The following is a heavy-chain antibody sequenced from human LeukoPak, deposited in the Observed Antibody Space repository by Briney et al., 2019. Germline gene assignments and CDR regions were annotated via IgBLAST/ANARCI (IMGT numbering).Heavy chain of an antibody. CDR1: GGSIDITNY. Sequence: PGTLSLTCGVSGGSIDITNYWSWVRQAPGKGLEWIGEISHDGATNYRPSLRSRVAMSFDRANNQFSLSLTSVTAADTAVYYCTRENRPFCPFAFWGQGVLVTVSS. J-gene: IGHJ4*02. CDR3: TRENRPFCPFAF. CDR2: ISHDGAT. V-gene: IGHV4-4*03. D-gene: IGHD2/OR15-2a*01.